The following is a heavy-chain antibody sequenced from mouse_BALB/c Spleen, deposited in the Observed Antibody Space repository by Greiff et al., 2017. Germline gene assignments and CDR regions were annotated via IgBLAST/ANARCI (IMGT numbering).Heavy chain of an antibody. D-gene: IGHD1-1*01. J-gene: IGHJ4*01. V-gene: IGHV5-6-5*01. Sequence: EVKLQESGGGLVKPGGSLKLSCAASGFTFSSYAMSWVRQTPEKRLEWVASISSGGSTYYPDSVKGRFTISRDNARNILYLQMSSLRSEDTAMYYCARGYYGSLYYYAMDYWGQGTSVTVSS. CDR1: GFTFSSYA. CDR2: ISSGGST. CDR3: ARGYYGSLYYYAMDY.